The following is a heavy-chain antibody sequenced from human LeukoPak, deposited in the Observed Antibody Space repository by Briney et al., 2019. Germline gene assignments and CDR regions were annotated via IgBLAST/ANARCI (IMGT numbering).Heavy chain of an antibody. CDR2: ISWNSGSI. Sequence: PGGSLRLSCAASGFTFDDYAMHWVRQAPGKGLEWVSGISWNSGSIGYADSVKGRFTISRDNAKNSLYLQMNSLRAEDTALYYCARVDSSPIYCYGMDVWGQGTTVTVSS. CDR3: ARVDSSPIYCYGMDV. D-gene: IGHD3/OR15-3a*01. V-gene: IGHV3-9*01. J-gene: IGHJ6*02. CDR1: GFTFDDYA.